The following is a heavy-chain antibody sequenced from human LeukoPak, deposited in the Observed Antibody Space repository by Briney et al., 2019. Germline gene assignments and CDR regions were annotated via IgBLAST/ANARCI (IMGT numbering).Heavy chain of an antibody. D-gene: IGHD5-18*01. CDR3: ARVPGRYSYGYPEGPSYYYYGMDV. J-gene: IGHJ6*02. Sequence: GESLKIPCKGSGYSFTSYWIGWVRQMPGKGLEWMGIIYPGDSDTRYSPSFQGQVTISADKSISTAYLQWSSLKASDTAMYYCARVPGRYSYGYPEGPSYYYYGMDVWGQGTTVTVSS. CDR1: GYSFTSYW. CDR2: IYPGDSDT. V-gene: IGHV5-51*01.